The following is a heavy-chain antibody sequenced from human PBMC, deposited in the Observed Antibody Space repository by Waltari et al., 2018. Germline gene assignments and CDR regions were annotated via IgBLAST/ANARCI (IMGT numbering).Heavy chain of an antibody. V-gene: IGHV3-33*01. D-gene: IGHD4-17*01. J-gene: IGHJ3*02. Sequence: QVQLVESGGGVVQPGRSLRLSCAASGFTFSSYGMHWVRQAPGKGLEWVAVIWYDGSNKYYADSVKGRFTISRDNSKNTLYLQMNSLMRADTALYYCTTSGLTTVAFEIWGQGTMVTVSS. CDR1: GFTFSSYG. CDR2: IWYDGSNK. CDR3: TTSGLTTVAFEI.